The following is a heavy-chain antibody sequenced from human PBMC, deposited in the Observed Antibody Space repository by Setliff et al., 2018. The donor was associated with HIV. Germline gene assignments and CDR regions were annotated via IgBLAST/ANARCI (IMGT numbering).Heavy chain of an antibody. V-gene: IGHV5-51*01. D-gene: IGHD3-3*01. J-gene: IGHJ6*03. Sequence: GESLKISCKGSGYSFTSYRIGWVRQMPGKGLEWMGIIYPGDSDTRYSPSFQGQVTISADKSISTAYLQWSSLKASDAAMYYCARQTGGVVITRYMDVWGKGTTVTVSS. CDR2: IYPGDSDT. CDR1: GYSFTSYR. CDR3: ARQTGGVVITRYMDV.